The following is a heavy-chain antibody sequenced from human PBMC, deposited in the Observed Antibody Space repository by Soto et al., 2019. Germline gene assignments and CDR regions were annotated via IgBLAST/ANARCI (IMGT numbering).Heavy chain of an antibody. V-gene: IGHV2-5*01. D-gene: IGHD5-12*01. CDR1: GFSLSTSGVG. Sequence: QITLKESGPTLVKPTQTLTLTCTFSGFSLSTSGVGVGWISPPPGKALEWLAFIYWNDDKRYRPSLKSRLTITKRTSDKQVVLTMTNVDPVDTASYYCALFNGSEEFEYWGQGTLVNGSS. CDR2: IYWNDDK. CDR3: ALFNGSEEFEY. J-gene: IGHJ4*02.